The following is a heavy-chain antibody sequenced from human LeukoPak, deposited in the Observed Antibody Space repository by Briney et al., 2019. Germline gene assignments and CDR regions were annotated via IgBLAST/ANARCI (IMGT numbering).Heavy chain of an antibody. Sequence: PGGSLRLSCAASGFTFGSYSMNWVRQAPGKGLEWVSSISSSSSYIYYADSVKGRFTISRDNAKNSLYLQMNSLRAEDTAVYYCARNDWYSGSYYFDYWGQGTLVTVSS. CDR3: ARNDWYSGSYYFDY. CDR1: GFTFGSYS. D-gene: IGHD3-9*01. CDR2: ISSSSSYI. J-gene: IGHJ4*02. V-gene: IGHV3-21*01.